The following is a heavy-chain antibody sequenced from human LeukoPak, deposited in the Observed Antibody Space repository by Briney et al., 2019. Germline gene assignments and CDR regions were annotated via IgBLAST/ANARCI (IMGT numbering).Heavy chain of an antibody. J-gene: IGHJ6*02. V-gene: IGHV3-23*01. CDR2: ISGSGETA. Sequence: GGSLRLSCAASGFTFSIYAMSWVRQAPGKGLQWVSGISGSGETAYYADSVKGRFTIFRDNSKNTLYLQMNSLRAEDTAVYYCARDAHYYDILTGSMGYYGMDVWGQGTTVTVSS. D-gene: IGHD3-9*01. CDR3: ARDAHYYDILTGSMGYYGMDV. CDR1: GFTFSIYA.